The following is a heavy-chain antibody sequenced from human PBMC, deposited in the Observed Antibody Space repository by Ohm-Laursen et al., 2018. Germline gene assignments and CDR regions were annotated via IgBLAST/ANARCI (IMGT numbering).Heavy chain of an antibody. J-gene: IGHJ4*02. CDR1: GFTFSNYW. V-gene: IGHV3-74*01. CDR3: ARDPPEDSSWYADY. D-gene: IGHD6-13*01. CDR2: INSDGSSI. Sequence: SLRLSCAASGFTFSNYWMHWVRQAPGKGLVWVSRINSDGSSISYADSVKGQFTISRDNANNSVYLQMNSLRAEDTAVYYCARDPPEDSSWYADYWGQGTLVTVSP.